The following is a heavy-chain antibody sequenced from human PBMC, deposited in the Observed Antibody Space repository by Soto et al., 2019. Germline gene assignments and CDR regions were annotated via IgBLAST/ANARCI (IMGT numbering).Heavy chain of an antibody. CDR3: ARETAHRGASGRPLLPENFDS. CDR2: IIPFLGKI. Sequence: QVQLVQSGAEMKMPGSSVKVSCKTSGSIFITYGISWVRQAPGQGLEWMGGIIPFLGKINHAQIFQDRVTITTDQAPSTVYLVLTDLISTATAVYYCARETAHRGASGRPLLPENFDSWGQGTLVTVSS. V-gene: IGHV1-69*01. D-gene: IGHD3-10*01. CDR1: GSIFITYG. J-gene: IGHJ4*02.